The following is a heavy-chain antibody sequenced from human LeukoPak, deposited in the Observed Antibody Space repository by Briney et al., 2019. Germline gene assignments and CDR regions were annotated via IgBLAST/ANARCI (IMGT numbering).Heavy chain of an antibody. CDR2: IYYSGST. J-gene: IGHJ4*02. V-gene: IGHV4-31*03. CDR1: GGSISSGGYY. Sequence: SETLSLTCIVSGGSISSGGYYWSWIRQHPGKGLEWIGYIYYSGSTYYNPSLKSRVTISVDTSKNQFSLKLSSVTAADTAVYYCARYCSSTSCYGGFDYWGQGTLVTVSS. CDR3: ARYCSSTSCYGGFDY. D-gene: IGHD2-2*01.